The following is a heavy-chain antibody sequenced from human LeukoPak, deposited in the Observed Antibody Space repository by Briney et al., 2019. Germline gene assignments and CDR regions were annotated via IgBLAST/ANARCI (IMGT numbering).Heavy chain of an antibody. Sequence: SETLSLTCTVSGGSISSSSHYWGWIRQPPGKGLEWIGSMYYRGSTYHNPSLKSRVTISVDTSKNQFSLKLSSVTAADTAVYYCARRRSRGAFDIWGQGTMVTVSS. CDR1: GGSISSSSHY. D-gene: IGHD1-26*01. CDR3: ARRRSRGAFDI. V-gene: IGHV4-39*07. CDR2: MYYRGST. J-gene: IGHJ3*02.